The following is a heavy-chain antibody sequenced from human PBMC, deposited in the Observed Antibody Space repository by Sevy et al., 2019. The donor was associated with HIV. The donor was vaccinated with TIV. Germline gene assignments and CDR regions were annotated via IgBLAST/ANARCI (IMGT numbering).Heavy chain of an antibody. CDR1: GFTFRSFS. D-gene: IGHD1-26*01. CDR3: ARDSVRVIVPTAGFDS. Sequence: GGSLRLSCSASGFTFRSFSMHWVRQAPGKGLEWVAAIWYDGRTKQYADSVKGRFTISRDNTKNKLNLEMNSLRAEDTALYFCARDSVRVIVPTAGFDSWGQGTVVTVSS. CDR2: IWYDGRTK. V-gene: IGHV3-33*01. J-gene: IGHJ5*01.